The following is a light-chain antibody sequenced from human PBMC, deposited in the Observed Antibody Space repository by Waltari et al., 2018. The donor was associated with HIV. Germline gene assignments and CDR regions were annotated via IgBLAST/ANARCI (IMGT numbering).Light chain of an antibody. V-gene: IGLV3-25*03. J-gene: IGLJ2*01. CDR3: QSVDSSCTYPVI. Sequence: SYELTQSPSVSVSPGQTARITCSGDAFPKQYAFWYQQKPGQAPVLGTSKDSERPSGIPERVSGSSSGTTVTLTMRGVQAEDEADYYCQSVDSSCTYPVIFGGGTKLTVL. CDR2: KDS. CDR1: AFPKQY.